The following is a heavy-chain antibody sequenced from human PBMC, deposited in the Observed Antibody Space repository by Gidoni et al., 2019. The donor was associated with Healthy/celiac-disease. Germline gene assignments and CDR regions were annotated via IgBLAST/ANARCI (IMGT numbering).Heavy chain of an antibody. V-gene: IGHV4-34*01. D-gene: IGHD2-2*01. Sequence: QVQLQQWGAGLLKPSETLSLTCAVYGGSFSGYYWSWIRQPPGKGLEWIGEINHSGSTNYNPSLKSRVTISVDTSKNQFSLKLSSVTAADTAVYYCARLGGRVPAAMPFDYWGQGTLVTVSS. CDR3: ARLGGRVPAAMPFDY. CDR2: INHSGST. CDR1: GGSFSGYY. J-gene: IGHJ4*02.